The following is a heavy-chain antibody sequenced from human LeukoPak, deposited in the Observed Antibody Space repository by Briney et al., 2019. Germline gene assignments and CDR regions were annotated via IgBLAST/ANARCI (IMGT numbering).Heavy chain of an antibody. V-gene: IGHV1-8*01. CDR1: GYTFTSYD. CDR3: ARGSSGSLGRDY. CDR2: MNPYSGNT. Sequence: GASVKVSCKASGYTFTSYDINWVRQATGQGLEWMGWMNPYSGNTGYVQKFQGRVTTTRDTSISTAYMELSSLRSDDTAVYFCARGSSGSLGRDYWGQGTLVTASS. J-gene: IGHJ4*02. D-gene: IGHD1-26*01.